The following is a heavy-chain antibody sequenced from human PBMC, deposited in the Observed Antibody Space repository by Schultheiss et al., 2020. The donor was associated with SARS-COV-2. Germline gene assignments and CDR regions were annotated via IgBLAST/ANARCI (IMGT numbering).Heavy chain of an antibody. CDR1: GFTFSSYA. CDR3: ARDLYDSTPGYFQH. CDR2: ISYDGSNK. V-gene: IGHV3-30*01. J-gene: IGHJ1*01. D-gene: IGHD3-22*01. Sequence: GESLKISCAASGFTFSSYAMHWVRQAPGKGLEWVAVISYDGSNKYYADSVKGRFTISRDNSKNTLYLQMNSLRAEDTAVYYCARDLYDSTPGYFQHWGQGTLVRLL.